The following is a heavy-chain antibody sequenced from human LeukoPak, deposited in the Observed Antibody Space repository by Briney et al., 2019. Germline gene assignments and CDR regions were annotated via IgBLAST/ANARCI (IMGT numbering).Heavy chain of an antibody. CDR3: ARGRSYGSLAFDI. V-gene: IGHV4-34*01. J-gene: IGHJ3*02. CDR2: INHSGGT. Sequence: SETLSLTCAVYGGSFSGYYWSWIRQPPGKGLEWIGEINHSGGTNYNPSLKSRVTISVDTSKNQYSLKPSSVTAAVTAVYYCARGRSYGSLAFDIWGQGTVVTVSS. D-gene: IGHD5-18*01. CDR1: GGSFSGYY.